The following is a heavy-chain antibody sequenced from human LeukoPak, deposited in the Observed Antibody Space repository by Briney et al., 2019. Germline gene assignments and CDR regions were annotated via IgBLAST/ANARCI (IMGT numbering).Heavy chain of an antibody. CDR2: IYPSGSP. CDR3: ARVPPPTHSVIDY. CDR1: GGSIGSGGYY. V-gene: IGHV4-30-2*01. Sequence: SETLSLTCTVSGGSIGSGGYYWSWIRQPAGKGLEWPPYIYPSGSPSYTPSLPRPVTISVDRSQNQSSLQLTSVTAADTAVYYRARVPPPTHSVIDYWGQGPLLTVPS. J-gene: IGHJ4*02. D-gene: IGHD2/OR15-2a*01.